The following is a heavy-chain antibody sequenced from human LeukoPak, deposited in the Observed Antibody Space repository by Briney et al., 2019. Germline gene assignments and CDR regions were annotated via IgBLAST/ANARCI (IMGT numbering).Heavy chain of an antibody. V-gene: IGHV3-48*01. J-gene: IGHJ6*02. Sequence: GGSLRLSCTAFGFIVSSNSMTWVRQAPGKGLEWVSYISSSSSTIYYADSVKGRFTISRDNAKNSLYLQMNSLRAEDTAVYYCARDSVGSGWRYYYYGMDVWGQGTTVTVSS. CDR3: ARDSVGSGWRYYYYGMDV. CDR1: GFIVSSNS. CDR2: ISSSSSTI. D-gene: IGHD6-19*01.